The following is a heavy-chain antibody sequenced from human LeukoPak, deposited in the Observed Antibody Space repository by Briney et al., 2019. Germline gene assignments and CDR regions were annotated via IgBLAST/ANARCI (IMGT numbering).Heavy chain of an antibody. D-gene: IGHD5-18*01. CDR3: ASAVDTAMVLFDY. CDR2: IYYSGST. CDR1: GGSISSYY. V-gene: IGHV4-59*08. J-gene: IGHJ4*02. Sequence: SETLSLTCTVSGGSISSYYWSWIRQPPGKGLEWIGYIYYSGSTNYNPSLKSRVTISVDTSRNQFSLKLSSVTAADTAVYYCASAVDTAMVLFDYWGQGTLVTVSS.